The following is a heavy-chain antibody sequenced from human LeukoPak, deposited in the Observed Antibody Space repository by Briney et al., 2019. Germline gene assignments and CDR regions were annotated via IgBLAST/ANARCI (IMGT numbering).Heavy chain of an antibody. J-gene: IGHJ4*02. Sequence: SVKVSCKASGGTFSSYAISWVRQAPGQGLEWMGGIIPIFGTANYAQKFQGRVTITADKSTSTAYMELSSLRSEDTAVYYCASLSPGGPSYTEYYFDYWGQGTLVTVSS. D-gene: IGHD1-26*01. V-gene: IGHV1-69*06. CDR1: GGTFSSYA. CDR3: ASLSPGGPSYTEYYFDY. CDR2: IIPIFGTA.